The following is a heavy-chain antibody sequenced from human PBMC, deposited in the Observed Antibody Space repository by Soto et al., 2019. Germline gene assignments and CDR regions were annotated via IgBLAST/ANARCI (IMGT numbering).Heavy chain of an antibody. D-gene: IGHD3-3*01. CDR3: AREESNYDFWSGYYNPNWFDP. V-gene: IGHV1-18*01. CDR1: GYTFTSYG. CDR2: ISAYNGNT. Sequence: AASVKVSCKASGYTFTSYGISWVRQAPGQGLEWMGWISAYNGNTNYAQKLQGRVTMTTDTSTSTAYMELRSLRSDDTAVYYCAREESNYDFWSGYYNPNWFDPWGQGTLVTVSS. J-gene: IGHJ5*02.